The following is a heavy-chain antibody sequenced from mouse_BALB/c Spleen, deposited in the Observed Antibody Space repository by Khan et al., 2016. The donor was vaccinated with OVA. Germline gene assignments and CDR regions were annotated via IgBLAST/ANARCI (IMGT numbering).Heavy chain of an antibody. CDR2: ITYSGST. CDR3: AMRRTY. CDR1: GYSITSDYA. J-gene: IGHJ3*01. V-gene: IGHV3-2*02. Sequence: EVELVESGPGLVKPSQSLSLTCTVTGYSITSDYAWNWIRQFPGNKLDWMGYITYSGSTSHNPSLKSRISITRDTSKNQFFLQLNSVTTEDTATYYCAMRRTYWGQGTLVTVSA.